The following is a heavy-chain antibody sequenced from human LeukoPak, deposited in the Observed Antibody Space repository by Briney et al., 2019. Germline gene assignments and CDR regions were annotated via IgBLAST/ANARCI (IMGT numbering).Heavy chain of an antibody. D-gene: IGHD1-26*01. J-gene: IGHJ5*02. CDR1: GGSIATTNF. Sequence: PSETLSLTCGVSGGSIATTNFWSWVRQPPGGGLEWIGEISLRGRTQYNPSLKSRVNISIDESKNHLYLGLASVTAADTAVYYCSRESGPYCPFGHWGQGTLVAVTS. CDR2: ISLRGRT. V-gene: IGHV4-4*02. CDR3: SRESGPYCPFGH.